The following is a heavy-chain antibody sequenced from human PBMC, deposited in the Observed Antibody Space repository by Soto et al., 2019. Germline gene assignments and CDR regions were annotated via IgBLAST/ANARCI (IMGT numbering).Heavy chain of an antibody. D-gene: IGHD6-13*01. CDR1: GFTFSSYA. Sequence: GGSLRLSCAASGFTFSSYAMSWVRQAPGKGLEWVSAIGGSGGSTYYADSVKGRFTISRDNSKNTLYLQMNSLRAEDTAVYYCAKGQQLANDAFDIWGQGTMVTVSS. CDR3: AKGQQLANDAFDI. V-gene: IGHV3-23*01. J-gene: IGHJ3*02. CDR2: IGGSGGST.